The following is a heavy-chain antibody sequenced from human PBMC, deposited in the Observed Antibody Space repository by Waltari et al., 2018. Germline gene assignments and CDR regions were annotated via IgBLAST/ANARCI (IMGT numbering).Heavy chain of an antibody. Sequence: QVQLVESGGGVVQPGRSLRTSCAASGFTSSSYDMHWVRQAPGKGLEWVAVISYDGSNKYYADSVKGRFTISRDNSKNTLYLQMNSLRAEDTAVYYCARDREQWLVLGGFDYWGQGTLVTVSS. V-gene: IGHV3-30-3*01. CDR3: ARDREQWLVLGGFDY. D-gene: IGHD6-19*01. CDR2: ISYDGSNK. J-gene: IGHJ4*02. CDR1: GFTSSSYD.